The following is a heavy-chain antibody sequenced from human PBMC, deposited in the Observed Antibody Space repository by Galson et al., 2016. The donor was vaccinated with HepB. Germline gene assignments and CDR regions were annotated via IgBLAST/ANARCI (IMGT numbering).Heavy chain of an antibody. CDR3: ATSTLHYYYGMDV. Sequence: YGMHWVRQAPGKGLEWVAVISYDGSNEYYADSVKGRFTISRDNSKNTLYLQMNTLRAEDTAVYYCATSTLHYYYGMDVWGQGTTVTVSS. J-gene: IGHJ6*02. CDR2: ISYDGSNE. CDR1: YG. V-gene: IGHV3-33*05.